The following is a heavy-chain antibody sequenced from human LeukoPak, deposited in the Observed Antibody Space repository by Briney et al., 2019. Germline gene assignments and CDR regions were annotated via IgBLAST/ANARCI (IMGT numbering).Heavy chain of an antibody. V-gene: IGHV4-34*01. D-gene: IGHD5-18*01. CDR3: ASARGYSYGSRTDDDY. CDR1: GGSFSGYY. J-gene: IGHJ4*02. CDR2: INHSGST. Sequence: SETLSLTCAVYGGSFSGYYWSWIRQPPGKGLEWIGEINHSGSTNYNPSLKSRVTISVDSSKNQFSLKLSSVTAADTAVYYCASARGYSYGSRTDDDYWGQGTLVTFSS.